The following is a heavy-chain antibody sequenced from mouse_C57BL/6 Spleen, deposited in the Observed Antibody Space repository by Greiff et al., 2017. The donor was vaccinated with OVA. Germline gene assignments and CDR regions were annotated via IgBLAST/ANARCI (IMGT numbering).Heavy chain of an antibody. D-gene: IGHD1-1*01. Sequence: QVQLKQPGAELVRPGTSVKLSCKASGYTFTSYWMHWVKQRPGQGLEWIGVIDPSDSYTNYNQKFKGKATLTVDTSSSTAYMQLSSLTSEDSAVYYCARSPLYYYGSSRGDYFDYWGQGTTLTVSS. CDR2: IDPSDSYT. CDR1: GYTFTSYW. V-gene: IGHV1-59*01. CDR3: ARSPLYYYGSSRGDYFDY. J-gene: IGHJ2*01.